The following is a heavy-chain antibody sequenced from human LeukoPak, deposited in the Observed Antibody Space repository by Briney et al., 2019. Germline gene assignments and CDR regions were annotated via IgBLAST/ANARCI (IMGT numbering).Heavy chain of an antibody. D-gene: IGHD6-13*01. CDR2: INHSGST. Sequence: SETLSLTCAVYGGSFNGYYWSWIRQPPGKGLEWIGEINHSGSTNYNPSLKSRVTISVDTSKNQFSLKLSSVTAADTAVYYCARQVEDPHILAAGSFWAPGGQGALVIVSS. CDR3: ARQVEDPHILAAGSFWAP. J-gene: IGHJ5*02. V-gene: IGHV4-34*01. CDR1: GGSFNGYY.